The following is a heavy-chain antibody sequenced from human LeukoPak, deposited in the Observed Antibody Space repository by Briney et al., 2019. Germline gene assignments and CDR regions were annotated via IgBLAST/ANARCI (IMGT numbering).Heavy chain of an antibody. V-gene: IGHV4-34*01. CDR3: ARGVWGSYRYGIDY. D-gene: IGHD3-16*02. J-gene: IGHJ4*02. Sequence: SETLSLTCAVYGGSFSGYYWSWIRQPPGKGLEWIGEINHSGSTIYNPSLKSRVTISVDTSKNQFSLKLSSVTAADTAVYYCARGVWGSYRYGIDYWGQGTLVTVSS. CDR2: INHSGST. CDR1: GGSFSGYY.